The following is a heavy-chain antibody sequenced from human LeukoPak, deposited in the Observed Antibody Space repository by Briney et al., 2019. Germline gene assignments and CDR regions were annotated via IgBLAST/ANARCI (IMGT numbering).Heavy chain of an antibody. J-gene: IGHJ6*03. D-gene: IGHD2-2*01. CDR1: GFTFSSYG. CDR3: AKDEVVPGYYYTDV. Sequence: RGSLSLSCAASGFTFSSYGMKWVRQTPGEGLEWVSHISSISDTIKYVDSVKGRFTISRDNSKNTLYLQMNSLNAEDTAVYYCAKDEVVPGYYYTDVWGRGTTVTISS. CDR2: ISSISDTI. V-gene: IGHV3-48*01.